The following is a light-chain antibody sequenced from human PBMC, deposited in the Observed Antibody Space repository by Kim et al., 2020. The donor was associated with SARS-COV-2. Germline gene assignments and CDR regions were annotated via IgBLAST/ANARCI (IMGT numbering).Light chain of an antibody. Sequence: LGQTVKITCQGNSLRSYYASWYQQKPGQAPILVIYGRNNRPSGIPDRFSGSSSVNTASLTITGAQAEDEADYYCNSRDSTGKRWVFGTGTKVTVL. CDR3: NSRDSTGKRWV. J-gene: IGLJ1*01. V-gene: IGLV3-19*01. CDR2: GRN. CDR1: SLRSYY.